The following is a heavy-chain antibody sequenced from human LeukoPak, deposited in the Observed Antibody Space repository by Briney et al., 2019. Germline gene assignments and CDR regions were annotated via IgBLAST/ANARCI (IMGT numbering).Heavy chain of an antibody. CDR3: ARARGGSGRLDY. J-gene: IGHJ4*02. Sequence: GGSLKLSCAASGFTFSSYAMHWVHQAPGKGLEWVAVISYDGSNKYYADSVKGRFTISRDNSKNTLYLQMNSLRAEDTAVYYCARARGGSGRLDYWGQGTLVTVSS. V-gene: IGHV3-30-3*01. D-gene: IGHD3-10*01. CDR2: ISYDGSNK. CDR1: GFTFSSYA.